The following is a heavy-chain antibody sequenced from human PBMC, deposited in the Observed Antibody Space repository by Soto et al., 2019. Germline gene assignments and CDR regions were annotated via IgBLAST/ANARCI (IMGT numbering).Heavy chain of an antibody. CDR3: ARGFLEWLSHPYYGMDV. CDR1: GGSISSGGYF. V-gene: IGHV4-31*03. CDR2: IYYSGSAYYNPTSST. J-gene: IGHJ6*02. D-gene: IGHD3-3*01. Sequence: QVQLQESGPGLVEPSQTLSLTCTVSGGSISSGGYFWSWIRQHPGKGLECIGYIYYSGSAYYNPTSSTFYNPSLESRVTISVDTSQNQFSLKLNSMTAADTALYYCARGFLEWLSHPYYGMDVWGQGTSVTVSS.